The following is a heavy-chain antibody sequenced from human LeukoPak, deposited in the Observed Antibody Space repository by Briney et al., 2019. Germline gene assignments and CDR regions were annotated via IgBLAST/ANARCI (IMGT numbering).Heavy chain of an antibody. V-gene: IGHV4-34*01. J-gene: IGHJ4*02. CDR2: INHSGTT. Sequence: SETLSLTCAVYRGSFSGYYWTWIRQSPGKGLEWIGEINHSGTTNYNPSLKSRATISIDTSKNQFSLKLTSVTAADTAVYYCARGPTIDYDILTGYYYFDYWGQGTLVTVSS. CDR3: ARGPTIDYDILTGYYYFDY. D-gene: IGHD3-9*01. CDR1: RGSFSGYY.